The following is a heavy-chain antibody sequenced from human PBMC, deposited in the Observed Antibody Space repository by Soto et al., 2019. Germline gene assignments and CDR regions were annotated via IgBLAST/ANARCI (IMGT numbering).Heavy chain of an antibody. CDR3: AASIFYYGMDV. CDR1: GYTFTNYW. V-gene: IGHV5-51*01. CDR2: IYPGDSDT. Sequence: GESLKISCKGFGYTFTNYWIGWVRQIPGKGPEWVGIIYPGDSDTKYNPSFQGQVTISADKSITTTYLQWSSLKASDTAIYYCAASIFYYGMDVWGQGTTVTVSS. J-gene: IGHJ6*02.